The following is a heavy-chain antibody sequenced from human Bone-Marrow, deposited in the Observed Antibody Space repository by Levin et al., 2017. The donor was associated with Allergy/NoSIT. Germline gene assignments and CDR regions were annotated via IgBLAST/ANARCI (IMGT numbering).Heavy chain of an antibody. J-gene: IGHJ6*02. Sequence: SGPTLVKPTQTLTLTCTFSGFSLKNTGVGVGWIRQPPGKALEWLALIFWDDDKYYSPSLKSRPTVIKDTPKNQVVLTMTNMDPVDTGTYYCAHNMGTFPWGFYGMDVWGQGTTVTVSS. D-gene: IGHD2/OR15-2a*01. CDR1: GFSLKNTGVG. CDR2: IFWDDDK. V-gene: IGHV2-5*02. CDR3: AHNMGTFPWGFYGMDV.